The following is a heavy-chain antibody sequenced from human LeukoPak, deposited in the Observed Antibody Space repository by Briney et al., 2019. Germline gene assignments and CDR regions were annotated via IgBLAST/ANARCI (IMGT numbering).Heavy chain of an antibody. CDR2: ISGSGGST. Sequence: PGGSLRLSCAASGLTFSSYAMSWVRQAPGKGLEWVSAISGSGGSTYYADSVKGRFTISRDNSKNTLYLQMNSLRAEDTAVYYCARDGVSMVRGVRVLDYYNYYMDVWGKGTTVTISS. D-gene: IGHD3-10*01. CDR3: ARDGVSMVRGVRVLDYYNYYMDV. V-gene: IGHV3-23*01. J-gene: IGHJ6*03. CDR1: GLTFSSYA.